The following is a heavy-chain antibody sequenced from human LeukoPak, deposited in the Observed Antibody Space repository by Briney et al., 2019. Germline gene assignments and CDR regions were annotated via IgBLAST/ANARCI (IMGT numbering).Heavy chain of an antibody. D-gene: IGHD4-11*01. J-gene: IGHJ4*02. CDR3: AAYGGVTFDY. V-gene: IGHV4-61*01. CDR2: VYSSEST. Sequence: SETLSLTCTVSGGSVSSGTYYWTWIRQPPGKGLEWIGCVYSSESTNYNPSLKSRVTISVDTSKNQFSLKLSSVTAADTAVYYCAAYGGVTFDYWGQGTLVTASS. CDR1: GGSVSSGTYY.